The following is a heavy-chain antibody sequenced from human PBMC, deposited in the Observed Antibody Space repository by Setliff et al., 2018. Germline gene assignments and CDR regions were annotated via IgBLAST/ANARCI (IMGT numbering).Heavy chain of an antibody. J-gene: IGHJ4*02. V-gene: IGHV3-33*01. CDR2: IWYDGSNK. CDR1: GFTFGSYG. D-gene: IGHD6-19*01. CDR3: ARSAVAVPGQFYFDN. Sequence: PGGSLRLSCAASGFTFGSYGMYWVRQAPGKGLEWVALIWYDGSNKYYADSVKGRFTISRDEAKNSLYLQMNSLRTEDTAVYYCARSAVAVPGQFYFDNWGQGTQVTVSS.